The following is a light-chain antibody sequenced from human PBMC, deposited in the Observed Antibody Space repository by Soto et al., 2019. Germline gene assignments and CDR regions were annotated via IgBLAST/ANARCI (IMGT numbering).Light chain of an antibody. Sequence: QSALTQPRSVSGSPGQSVTISCTGTSSDVGGYNYVSWYQQHPGKAPKLMIYDVSKRPSGVPDRFSGSKSGNTASLTISGLQAEDEADYYCCSYAGSYIYVFGTGTKVIVL. CDR1: SSDVGGYNY. J-gene: IGLJ1*01. CDR2: DVS. CDR3: CSYAGSYIYV. V-gene: IGLV2-11*01.